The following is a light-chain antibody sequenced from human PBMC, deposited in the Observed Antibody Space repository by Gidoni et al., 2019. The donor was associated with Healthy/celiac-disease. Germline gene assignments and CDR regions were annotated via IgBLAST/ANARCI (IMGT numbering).Light chain of an antibody. CDR1: QSISSW. V-gene: IGKV1-5*03. Sequence: DIQMTQSPSTLSASVGDRVTITCRASQSISSWLAWYQPKPGKAPKLLIYKASSLESGVPSRFSGSGSGTEFTLTSSSLQPDDFATYYCQQYNSYSKTFGQXTKVEIK. CDR3: QQYNSYSKT. J-gene: IGKJ1*01. CDR2: KAS.